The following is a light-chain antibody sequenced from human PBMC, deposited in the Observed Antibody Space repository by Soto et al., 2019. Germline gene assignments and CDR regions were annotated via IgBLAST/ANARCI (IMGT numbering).Light chain of an antibody. Sequence: DIQMTQSPSSLSASVGDRVTITCQASQDISNYLNWYQQKPGKPPNLLIYDASTLKSGVPSRFSGSRSGTNLTFTITSLKPEDIATYYCQQFHNFPPTFGPGTKV. CDR1: QDISNY. V-gene: IGKV1-33*01. CDR3: QQFHNFPPT. J-gene: IGKJ3*01. CDR2: DAS.